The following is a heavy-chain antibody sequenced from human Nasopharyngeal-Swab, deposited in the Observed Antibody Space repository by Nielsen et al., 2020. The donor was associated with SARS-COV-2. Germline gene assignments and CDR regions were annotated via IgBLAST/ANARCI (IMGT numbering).Heavy chain of an antibody. V-gene: IGHV3-33*01. D-gene: IGHD6-19*01. CDR2: IWYDGSNK. J-gene: IGHJ4*02. CDR3: ARDQGFGSGRDY. Sequence: VRQAPGKGLEWVAVIWYDGSNKYYADSVKGRFTISRDNSKNTLYLQMNSLRAEDTAVYYCARDQGFGSGRDYWGQGTLVTVPS.